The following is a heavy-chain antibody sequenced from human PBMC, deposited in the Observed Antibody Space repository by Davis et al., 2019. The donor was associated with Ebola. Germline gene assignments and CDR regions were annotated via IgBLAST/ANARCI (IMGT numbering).Heavy chain of an antibody. D-gene: IGHD3-3*01. J-gene: IGHJ6*02. CDR1: GFTFDDYA. CDR2: ISWNSGSI. CDR3: AKDMGGYDFWSGLGSHGMDV. V-gene: IGHV3-9*03. Sequence: SLKISCAASGFTFDDYAMHWVRQAPGKGLEWVSGISWNSGSIGYADSVKGRFTISRDNAKNSLYLQMNSLRAEDMALYYCAKDMGGYDFWSGLGSHGMDVWDQGTTVTVSS.